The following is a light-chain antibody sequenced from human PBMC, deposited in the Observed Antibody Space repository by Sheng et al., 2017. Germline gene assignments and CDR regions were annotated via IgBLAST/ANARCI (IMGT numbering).Light chain of an antibody. V-gene: IGKV1-39*01. CDR3: QQSYRIPYT. J-gene: IGKJ2*01. CDR2: AAS. Sequence: DIQMTQSPSSLSASVGDRVTITCRASQSIDTYLNWYQQTPGKAPKLLIYAASNLQSGVPSRFSGSGSGSTFTLTISSLQSEDFAVYFCQQSYRIPYTFGQGTKLEIK. CDR1: QSIDTY.